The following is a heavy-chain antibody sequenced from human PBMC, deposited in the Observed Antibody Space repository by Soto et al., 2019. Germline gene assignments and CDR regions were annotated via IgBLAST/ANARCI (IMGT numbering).Heavy chain of an antibody. CDR1: GYTFTSYG. J-gene: IGHJ4*02. D-gene: IGHD1-7*01. V-gene: IGHV1-18*01. Sequence: QVQLVQSGAEVKKPGASVKVSCKASGYTFTSYGISWVRQAPGQGLEWMGWISAYNGNTNYAQKLQGRVTMTTDTSTSTAYMELRSLRSDDTAVYYCARDQSPYPTGTTPFFHYWGQGTLVTVSS. CDR3: ARDQSPYPTGTTPFFHY. CDR2: ISAYNGNT.